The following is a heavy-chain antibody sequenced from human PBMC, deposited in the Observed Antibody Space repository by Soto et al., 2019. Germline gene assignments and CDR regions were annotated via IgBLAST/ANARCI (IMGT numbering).Heavy chain of an antibody. CDR2: CRDTKGYTP. Sequence: EVQLVESGGGLVQPGGSLRLSCAASGFSLSDYYMDWVRQAPGRGLEWVGRCRDTKGYTPEYAASVKGRFAISIDDSKXAVYPQMNSMKTDGTAVYYCGRAGSTSWFGAYLEYWGQGTLVTVSS. D-gene: IGHD6-13*01. J-gene: IGHJ4*02. CDR3: GRAGSTSWFGAYLEY. V-gene: IGHV3-72*01. CDR1: GFSLSDYY.